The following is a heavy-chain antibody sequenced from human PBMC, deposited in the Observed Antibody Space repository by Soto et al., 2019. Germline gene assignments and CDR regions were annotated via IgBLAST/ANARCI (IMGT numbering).Heavy chain of an antibody. D-gene: IGHD3-22*01. CDR3: ARVGPYYYDSSGYGYFDY. Sequence: SETLSLTCAVYGGSFSGYYWSWIRQPPGKGLEWIGEISHSGSTNYNPSLKSRVTISVDTSKNQFSLKLSSVTAADTAVYYCARVGPYYYDSSGYGYFDYWGQGTLVTVSS. J-gene: IGHJ4*02. V-gene: IGHV4-34*01. CDR2: ISHSGST. CDR1: GGSFSGYY.